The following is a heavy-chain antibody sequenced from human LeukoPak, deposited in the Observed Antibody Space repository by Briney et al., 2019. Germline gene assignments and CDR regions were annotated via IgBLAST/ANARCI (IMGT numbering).Heavy chain of an antibody. D-gene: IGHD6-19*01. Sequence: SGGSLRLSCIASGFTFSSYDMHWVRQATGKGLEWVSAIGTAGDTYYPGSVKGRFTISRENAKNSLYLQMNSLRAGDAAVYYCARGVGSSGWYVVDYWGQGTLVTVSS. CDR2: IGTAGDT. J-gene: IGHJ4*02. CDR1: GFTFSSYD. CDR3: ARGVGSSGWYVVDY. V-gene: IGHV3-13*01.